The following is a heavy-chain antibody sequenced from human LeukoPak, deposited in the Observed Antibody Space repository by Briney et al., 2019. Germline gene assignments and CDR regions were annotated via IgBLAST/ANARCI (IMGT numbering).Heavy chain of an antibody. D-gene: IGHD4-11*01. CDR2: INPNNGGT. CDR1: GYTLTVSY. J-gene: IGHJ6*03. Sequence: GASVKVSFKSSGYTLTVSYLHWVRQAPGHGLEWMGWINPNNGGTNYAWKYQDRVTMTWDTSINTAYMELTRLSSADTGVFYCARGYSNYVFGYYMDVWGKGTTVTVSS. V-gene: IGHV1-2*02. CDR3: ARGYSNYVFGYYMDV.